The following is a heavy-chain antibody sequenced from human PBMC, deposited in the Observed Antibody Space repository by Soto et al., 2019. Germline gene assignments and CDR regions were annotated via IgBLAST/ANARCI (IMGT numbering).Heavy chain of an antibody. J-gene: IGHJ1*01. CDR2: ISYDGSNK. Sequence: GGSLRLSCAASGFTFSSYAMHWVRQAPGKGLEWVAVISYDGSNKYYADSVKGRFTISRDNSKNTLYLQMNSLRAEDTAVDYCARGGYYYDSRYFQHWGQGTLVTVSS. D-gene: IGHD3-22*01. CDR1: GFTFSSYA. CDR3: ARGGYYYDSRYFQH. V-gene: IGHV3-30*04.